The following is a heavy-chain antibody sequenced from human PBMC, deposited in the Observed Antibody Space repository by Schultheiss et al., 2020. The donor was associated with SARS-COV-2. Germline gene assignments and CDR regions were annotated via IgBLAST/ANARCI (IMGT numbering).Heavy chain of an antibody. D-gene: IGHD6-13*01. CDR1: GYSFTSYW. V-gene: IGHV5-51*01. J-gene: IGHJ4*02. CDR3: ARQMGSSISPLSD. CDR2: IYPGDSDV. Sequence: GESLKISCEGSGYSFTSYWIAWVRQMPGKGLEWMGIIYPGDSDVRYSPSFQGQVTISADKSISTAYLQWSSLKASDTALYYCARQMGSSISPLSDWGQGTLVTVSS.